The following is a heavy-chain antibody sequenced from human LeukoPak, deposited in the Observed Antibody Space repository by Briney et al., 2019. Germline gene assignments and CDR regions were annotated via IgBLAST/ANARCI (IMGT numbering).Heavy chain of an antibody. CDR1: GFTFSSYW. CDR2: INSDGSST. CDR3: ASLDSSGYYYFDY. V-gene: IGHV3-74*01. J-gene: IGHJ4*02. D-gene: IGHD3-22*01. Sequence: PGGSLRLSCAASGFTFSSYWMHWVRQAPGKGLVWVSRINSDGSSTSYADSVKGRFTIYRDNAKNTLYMQMNSLRAEDTAVYYCASLDSSGYYYFDYWGQGTLVTVSS.